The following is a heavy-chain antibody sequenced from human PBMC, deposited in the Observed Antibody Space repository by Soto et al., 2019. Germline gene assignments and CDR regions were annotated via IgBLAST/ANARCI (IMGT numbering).Heavy chain of an antibody. J-gene: IGHJ4*02. CDR2: ISGNGNTI. Sequence: GGSLRLSCAASAFTFSDYYMGWIRQAPGKGLEWLSYISGNGNTIYYADSVKGRFTVSRDNAKNSLYLQMNSLRAEDTAVYYCAASAVVAAHYWGQGALVTVSS. CDR1: AFTFSDYY. CDR3: AASAVVAAHY. V-gene: IGHV3-11*01. D-gene: IGHD2-15*01.